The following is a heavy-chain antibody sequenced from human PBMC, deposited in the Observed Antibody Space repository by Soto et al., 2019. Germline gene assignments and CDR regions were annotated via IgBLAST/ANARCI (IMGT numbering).Heavy chain of an antibody. CDR2: IDPSDSVT. CDR3: ARLHAAAGDNDLTFDY. V-gene: IGHV5-10-1*01. J-gene: IGHJ4*02. Sequence: PGQSLKISCKGSGYSFTSYWSSWVRQMPWKGLEGMGMIDPSDSVTSYSPPFQAYDTISADKSISTAYLQWSRLKASDTALYFCARLHAAAGDNDLTFDYWGQGPLVTVS. D-gene: IGHD6-13*01. CDR1: GYSFTSYW.